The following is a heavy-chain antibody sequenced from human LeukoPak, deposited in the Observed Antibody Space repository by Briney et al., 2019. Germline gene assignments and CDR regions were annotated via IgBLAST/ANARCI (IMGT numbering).Heavy chain of an antibody. J-gene: IGHJ4*02. CDR1: GFTFSSYA. D-gene: IGHD3-10*01. Sequence: GGSLRLSCAASGFTFSSYAMSWVRQAPGKGLEWVSAISGSGGSTYYADSVKGRFTISRDNSKNTLYLQMNSLRAEDTAVYYCAKVPDFYGSGKPGYYFDYWGQGTLVTVSS. CDR3: AKVPDFYGSGKPGYYFDY. CDR2: ISGSGGST. V-gene: IGHV3-23*01.